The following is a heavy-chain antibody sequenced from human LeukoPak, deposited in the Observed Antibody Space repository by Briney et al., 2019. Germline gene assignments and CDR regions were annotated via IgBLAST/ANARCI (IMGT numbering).Heavy chain of an antibody. Sequence: GGSLRLSCAASGFTFSSYAMSWVRQAPGKGLEWVSATSGSGGSTYYADSVKGRFTISRDNSKNTLYLQMNSLRAEDTAVYYCAKDRDYDSSGYYYWGQGTLVTVSS. J-gene: IGHJ4*02. CDR2: TSGSGGST. CDR1: GFTFSSYA. V-gene: IGHV3-23*01. CDR3: AKDRDYDSSGYYY. D-gene: IGHD3-22*01.